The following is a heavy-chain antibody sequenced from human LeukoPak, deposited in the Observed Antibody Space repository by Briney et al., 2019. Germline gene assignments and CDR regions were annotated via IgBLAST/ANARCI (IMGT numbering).Heavy chain of an antibody. Sequence: SETLSLTCTVSGGSISSHYWSWLRPPPRKGLEWIGYIYYSGSTNYNPSLKSRVTISVDTSKNQFSLKLSSVSAADTAVYYCASTYCGGDCYPPGPHAFDIWGQGTMVTVSS. CDR3: ASTYCGGDCYPPGPHAFDI. D-gene: IGHD2-21*02. CDR1: GGSISSHY. J-gene: IGHJ3*02. V-gene: IGHV4-59*11. CDR2: IYYSGST.